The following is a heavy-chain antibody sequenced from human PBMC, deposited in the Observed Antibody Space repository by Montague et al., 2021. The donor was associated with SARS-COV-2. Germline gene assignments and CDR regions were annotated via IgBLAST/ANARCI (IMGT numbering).Heavy chain of an antibody. D-gene: IGHD2-2*01. J-gene: IGHJ4*02. CDR2: IYYSGST. CDR1: GGSISSRSYY. Sequence: SETLSLTCTVSGGSISSRSYYWGWLRQPPGLGLEWIGRIYYSGSTYYTLSLQSRVTISVDTSKFQFSLKLSSVTAADTAVYYCASHPLGYCSSTSGYVGWGQGTLVTVSS. V-gene: IGHV4-39*01. CDR3: ASHPLGYCSSTSGYVG.